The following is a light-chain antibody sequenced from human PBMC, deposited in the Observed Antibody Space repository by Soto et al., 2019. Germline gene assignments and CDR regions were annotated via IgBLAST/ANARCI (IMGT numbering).Light chain of an antibody. J-gene: IGKJ4*01. CDR3: DDYGNSPLT. CDR1: HIVSINY. Sequence: ETVLTQSPGTLSLSPGERATLSCRASHIVSINYLAWYQQNPGQAPSLLIYGASIRATGIPDRFSGSGSGSDFTLTISRLETEDYADYYWDDYGNSPLTFGGETKV. CDR2: GAS. V-gene: IGKV3-20*01.